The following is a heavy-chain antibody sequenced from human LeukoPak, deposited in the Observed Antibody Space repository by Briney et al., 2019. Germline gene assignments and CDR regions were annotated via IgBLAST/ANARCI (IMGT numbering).Heavy chain of an antibody. V-gene: IGHV3-30*18. J-gene: IGHJ5*01. Sequence: GGSLRLSCAASGFTFSSYDMHWVRQAPGKGLEWVALILYDGSNKNYADSVNGRSTISRDNSKNTVYLQMSTLRPEDTAVYYCAKDGLQSTTSGVHLDSWGQGTLVTVSS. CDR3: AKDGLQSTTSGVHLDS. CDR2: ILYDGSNK. CDR1: GFTFSSYD. D-gene: IGHD5/OR15-5a*01.